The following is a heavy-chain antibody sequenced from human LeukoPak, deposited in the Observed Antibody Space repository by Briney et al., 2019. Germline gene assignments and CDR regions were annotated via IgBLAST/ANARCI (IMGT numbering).Heavy chain of an antibody. V-gene: IGHV3-48*04. CDR3: ARISGSGGSYYYYYMDV. Sequence: GSLRPPFAASGFTFNGHGINRVRQAPGKGLEWLAYISHSSNTIYYADSVRGRFTVSRDNPKNSLFLQMNSLRAEDTAVYFCARISGSGGSYYYYYMDVWGKGTTVTVSS. J-gene: IGHJ6*03. D-gene: IGHD3-10*01. CDR1: GFTFNGHG. CDR2: ISHSSNTI.